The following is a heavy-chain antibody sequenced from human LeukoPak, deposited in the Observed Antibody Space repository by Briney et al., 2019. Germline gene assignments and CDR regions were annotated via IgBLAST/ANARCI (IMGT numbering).Heavy chain of an antibody. J-gene: IGHJ5*02. CDR1: GGSISSYY. V-gene: IGHV4-59*01. D-gene: IGHD6-6*01. Sequence: KSSETLSLTCTVSGGSISSYYWSWIRQPPGKGLEWIGYIYYSGSTNYNPSLKSRVTISVDTSKNQFSLKLSSVTAADTAVYYCARERDPPYSSSSAWRFDPWGQGTLVTVSS. CDR3: ARERDPPYSSSSAWRFDP. CDR2: IYYSGST.